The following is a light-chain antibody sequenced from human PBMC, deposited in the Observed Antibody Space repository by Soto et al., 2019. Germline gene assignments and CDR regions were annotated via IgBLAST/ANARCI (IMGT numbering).Light chain of an antibody. CDR3: QHGSDWPPFT. CDR1: QSVNSN. CDR2: DAS. V-gene: IGKV3-11*01. J-gene: IGKJ5*01. Sequence: EIVLTQSPARLSLSPGERATLSFRASQSVNSNLAWYQHKPGQAPRLLIYDASNRATGIPARFSGSGSGTDFTLTVSSVEPEDFAVYYCQHGSDWPPFTFGQGTRLE.